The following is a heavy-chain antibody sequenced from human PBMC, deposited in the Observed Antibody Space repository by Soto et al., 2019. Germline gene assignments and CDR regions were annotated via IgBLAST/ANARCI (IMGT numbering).Heavy chain of an antibody. CDR2: ISQSGRS. V-gene: IGHV4-34*01. CDR1: GGSLSGNY. CDR3: ARRPMPSPTNYRLDV. J-gene: IGHJ6*01. Sequence: SETLSLTCAVYGGSLSGNYWTWIRQSPGKGLEWIGEISQSGRSNYSPSLNSRVTLSVDTSERQFSLRLSSVTAADTAVYYCARRPMPSPTNYRLDV. D-gene: IGHD1-7*01.